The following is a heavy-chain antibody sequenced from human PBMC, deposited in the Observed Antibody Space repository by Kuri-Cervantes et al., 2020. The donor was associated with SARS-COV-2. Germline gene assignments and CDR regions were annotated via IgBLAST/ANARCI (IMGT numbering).Heavy chain of an antibody. Sequence: GESLKISCAASGFTFSSYAMHWVRQAPGKGLEWVAVISYDGSNKYYADSVKGRFTISRDNSKNTLYLQMNSLRAEDTAVYYCARDWAPGDYYGSGRDPTNWFDPWGQGTLVTVSS. CDR3: ARDWAPGDYYGSGRDPTNWFDP. V-gene: IGHV3-30-3*01. D-gene: IGHD3-10*01. CDR1: GFTFSSYA. CDR2: ISYDGSNK. J-gene: IGHJ5*02.